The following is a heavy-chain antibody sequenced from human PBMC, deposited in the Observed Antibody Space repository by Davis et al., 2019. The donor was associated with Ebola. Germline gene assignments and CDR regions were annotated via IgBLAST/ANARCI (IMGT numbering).Heavy chain of an antibody. CDR2: ISYDGSNK. Sequence: GESLKISCAASGFTFSSYGMHWVRQAPGKGLEWVAVISYDGSNKYYADSVKGRFTISRDNSKNTLYLQMNSLRAEDTAVYYCARQGWYSSTRHFDYWGQGTLVTVSS. V-gene: IGHV3-30*03. D-gene: IGHD2-15*01. CDR1: GFTFSSYG. CDR3: ARQGWYSSTRHFDY. J-gene: IGHJ4*02.